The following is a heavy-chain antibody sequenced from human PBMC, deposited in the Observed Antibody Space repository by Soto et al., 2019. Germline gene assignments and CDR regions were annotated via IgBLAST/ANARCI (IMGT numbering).Heavy chain of an antibody. D-gene: IGHD3-22*01. CDR2: ISYDGSNK. J-gene: IGHJ4*02. Sequence: PGGSLRLSCAASGFTFSSYAMHWVRQAPGKGLEWVAVISYDGSNKYYADSVKGRFTISRDNSKNTLYLQMNSLRAEDTAVYYCARDLFAYYYDSSGYPGPFDYWGQGTLVTVSS. V-gene: IGHV3-30-3*01. CDR1: GFTFSSYA. CDR3: ARDLFAYYYDSSGYPGPFDY.